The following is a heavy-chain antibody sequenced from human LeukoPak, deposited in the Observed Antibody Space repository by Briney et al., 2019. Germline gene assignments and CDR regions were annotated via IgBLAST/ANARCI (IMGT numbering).Heavy chain of an antibody. CDR2: NMNT. Sequence: SETLSLTCMGSGASVSSGDHHWSWIRQAPGKGLEWIGHNMNTYYNPSLKSRVTISIDTSKNQFSLMLSTVTAADTAIYYCATYYVNGAGRGHWGPGTLVTVSS. J-gene: IGHJ4*02. D-gene: IGHD2-8*01. CDR3: ATYYVNGAGRGH. V-gene: IGHV4-61*08. CDR1: GASVSSGDHH.